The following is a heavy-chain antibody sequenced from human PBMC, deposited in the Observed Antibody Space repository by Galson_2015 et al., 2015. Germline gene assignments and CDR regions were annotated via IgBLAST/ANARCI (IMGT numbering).Heavy chain of an antibody. CDR2: IYYSGST. V-gene: IGHV4-31*03. D-gene: IGHD3-3*01. CDR3: ARGSGDFWSGYYEGSYFDY. J-gene: IGHJ4*02. Sequence: TLSLTCTVSGGSISSGGYYWSWIRQHPGKGLEWIGYIYYSGSTYYNPSLKSRVTISVDTSKNQFSLKLSSVTAADTAVYYCARGSGDFWSGYYEGSYFDYWGQGTLVTVSS. CDR1: GGSISSGGYY.